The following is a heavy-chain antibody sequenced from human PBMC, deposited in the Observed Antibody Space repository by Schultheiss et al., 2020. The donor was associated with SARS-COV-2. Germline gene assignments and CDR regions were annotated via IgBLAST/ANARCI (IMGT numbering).Heavy chain of an antibody. CDR1: GFTVSSNY. CDR3: AKDGSGWSIGY. V-gene: IGHV3-48*01. D-gene: IGHD6-19*01. Sequence: GGSLRLSCAASGFTVSSNYMSWVRQAPGKGLEWVSYISSSSSTIYYADSVKGRFTISRDNAKNTLYLQMNSLRAEDTAVYYCAKDGSGWSIGYWGQGTLVTVSS. J-gene: IGHJ4*02. CDR2: ISSSSSTI.